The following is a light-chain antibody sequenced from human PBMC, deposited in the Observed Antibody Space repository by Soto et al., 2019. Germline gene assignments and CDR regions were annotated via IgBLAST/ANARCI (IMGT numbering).Light chain of an antibody. CDR2: TGS. J-gene: IGKJ1*01. V-gene: IGKV3-15*01. Sequence: EIVLTQSPAPLSVSPGERATLSCRPSPSVGRNLAWYQQKPGEAPTLLIFTGSLLHSGVPPRFSGSGSGTDFTLTISSLQPEDFATXXXXXXXXFPPTFGQGTKVDIK. CDR3: XXXXXFPPT. CDR1: PSVGRN.